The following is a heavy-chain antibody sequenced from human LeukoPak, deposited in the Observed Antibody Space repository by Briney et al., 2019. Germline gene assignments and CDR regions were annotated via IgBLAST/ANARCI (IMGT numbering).Heavy chain of an antibody. V-gene: IGHV3-30-3*01. CDR2: ISYDGSNK. D-gene: IGHD2-15*01. CDR1: GFTFSSYA. Sequence: GGSLRLSCAASGFTFSSYAMHWVRQAPGKGLEWVAVISYDGSNKYYADSVKGRFTISRDNSKNTLYLQMNSLRAEDTAVYYCASSPRSSASSFYYYYGMDVWGQGTTVTVSS. CDR3: ASSPRSSASSFYYYYGMDV. J-gene: IGHJ6*02.